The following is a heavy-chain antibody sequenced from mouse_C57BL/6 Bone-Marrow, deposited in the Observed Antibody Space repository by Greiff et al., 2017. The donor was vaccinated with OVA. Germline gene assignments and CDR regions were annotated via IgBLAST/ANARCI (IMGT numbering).Heavy chain of an antibody. D-gene: IGHD1-1*01. CDR1: GYTFTSYT. V-gene: IGHV1-4*01. J-gene: IGHJ4*01. CDR2: INPSSGYT. CDR3: ARSIYYYGSSYPFYAMDY. Sequence: LVESGAELARPGASVKMSCKASGYTFTSYTMHWVKQRPGQGLEWIGYINPSSGYTKYNQKFKDKATLTADKSSSTAYMQLSSLTSEDSAVYYCARSIYYYGSSYPFYAMDYWGQGTSVTVSS.